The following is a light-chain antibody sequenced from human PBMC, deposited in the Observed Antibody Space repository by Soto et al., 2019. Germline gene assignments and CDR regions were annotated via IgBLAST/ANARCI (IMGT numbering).Light chain of an antibody. Sequence: EIVLTQSPGTLSLSPGEGATLSCRASQSLSHNFLAWYQQQPGQTPRLVMYGASIRAPGIPDRFSGTGSGADVTLTISRLEPEDFAVFYCLQYDDSSPTFGQGTKVEIK. J-gene: IGKJ1*01. CDR2: GAS. CDR3: LQYDDSSPT. V-gene: IGKV3-20*01. CDR1: QSLSHNF.